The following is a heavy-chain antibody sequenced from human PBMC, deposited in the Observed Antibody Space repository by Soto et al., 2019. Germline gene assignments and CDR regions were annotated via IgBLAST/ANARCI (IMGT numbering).Heavy chain of an antibody. J-gene: IGHJ4*02. CDR3: ARESEDLTSNFDY. CDR2: ISSTTTYI. CDR1: GYPFARSS. V-gene: IGHV3-21*06. Sequence: PGGSLRLSWSAFGYPFARSSMHWVRKDPGKGLEWVSSISSTTTYIYYGDSMKGRFTISRDNAKNSLYLEMNSLRAEDTAVYYCARESEDLTSNFDYWGQGTLVTVSS.